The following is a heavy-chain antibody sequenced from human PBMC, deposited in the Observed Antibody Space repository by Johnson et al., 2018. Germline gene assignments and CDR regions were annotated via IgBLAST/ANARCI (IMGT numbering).Heavy chain of an antibody. CDR2: IIPILGIA. J-gene: IGHJ6*03. Sequence: QVQLVESGAEVMKPGSSVKVSCKASGGTFSSYTISWVRQAPGQGLEWMGRIIPILGIANYAQKFQGRVPITADKSTSTAYMALSSLRSEDTAVYYCARRKLGELSSFYYYYYMDVWGKGTTVTVSS. CDR1: GGTFSSYT. CDR3: ARRKLGELSSFYYYYYMDV. V-gene: IGHV1-69*09. D-gene: IGHD3-16*02.